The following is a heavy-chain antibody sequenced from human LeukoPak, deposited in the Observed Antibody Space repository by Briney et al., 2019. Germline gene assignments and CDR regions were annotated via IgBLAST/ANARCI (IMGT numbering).Heavy chain of an antibody. CDR3: ASQWLVRYYFDY. J-gene: IGHJ4*02. CDR1: GGSISSGSHY. Sequence: SETLSLTCTVSGGSISSGSHYWSWIRQPAGKGLEWIGRIYITGSTNYNSSLKSRVTISVDTSKNQFSLKLSSVTAADTAVYYCASQWLVRYYFDYWGQGTLVTVSS. CDR2: IYITGST. V-gene: IGHV4-61*02. D-gene: IGHD6-19*01.